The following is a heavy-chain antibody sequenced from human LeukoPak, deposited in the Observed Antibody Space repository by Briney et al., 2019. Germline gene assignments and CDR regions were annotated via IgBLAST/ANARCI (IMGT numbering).Heavy chain of an antibody. Sequence: PGGSLRLSCAASGFTFSSYWMHWFRQAPGKGLVWVSRIKTDGSITGYADSVKGRFTISRDNAKNTLYLQMNSLRAEDTAVYYCARDRTVTTLFDSWGQGTLVTVSS. CDR3: ARDRTVTTLFDS. V-gene: IGHV3-74*01. D-gene: IGHD4-17*01. CDR2: IKTDGSIT. J-gene: IGHJ4*02. CDR1: GFTFSSYW.